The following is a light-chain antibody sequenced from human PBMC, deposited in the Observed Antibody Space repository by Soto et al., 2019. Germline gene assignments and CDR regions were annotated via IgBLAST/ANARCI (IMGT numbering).Light chain of an antibody. CDR2: GAS. J-gene: IGKJ4*01. CDR3: QHYNNLPLT. V-gene: IGKV3-20*01. Sequence: ETVLTQSPGTLSLSPGERATLSCRASQSVRSRYLAWYQQKPGQAPRLLISGASSRATGIPDRFSGSGSGTEFTLSISSLQSEDSAIYYCQHYNNLPLTFGGGTKVEIK. CDR1: QSVRSRY.